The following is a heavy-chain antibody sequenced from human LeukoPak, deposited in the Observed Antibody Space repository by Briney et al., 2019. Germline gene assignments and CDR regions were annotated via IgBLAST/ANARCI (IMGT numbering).Heavy chain of an antibody. Sequence: ASVKVSCKASGYTFTSYYMHWVRQAPGHGLEWMGIVNPSGGSTSYAQKFQGRVTMTRDTSTSTVYMELSSLRSEDTAVYYCARDSSVWLRIVDYWGQGTLVTVSS. CDR3: ARDSSVWLRIVDY. CDR2: VNPSGGST. D-gene: IGHD5-18*01. CDR1: GYTFTSYY. V-gene: IGHV1-46*01. J-gene: IGHJ4*02.